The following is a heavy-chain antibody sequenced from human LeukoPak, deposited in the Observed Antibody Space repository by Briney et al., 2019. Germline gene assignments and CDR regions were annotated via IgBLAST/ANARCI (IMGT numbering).Heavy chain of an antibody. D-gene: IGHD1-26*01. V-gene: IGHV4-30-4*08. CDR3: ARYSGSNRWFDP. CDR1: GDSLSNVDYY. Sequence: SETLSLTCAVYGDSLSNVDYYWSWIRQSPGTGLEWIGYMYYSGTTYYNPSLRSRVAISVDASKNQFSLKLSSVTAADTAVYYCARYSGSNRWFDPWGQGTLVTVSS. J-gene: IGHJ5*02. CDR2: MYYSGTT.